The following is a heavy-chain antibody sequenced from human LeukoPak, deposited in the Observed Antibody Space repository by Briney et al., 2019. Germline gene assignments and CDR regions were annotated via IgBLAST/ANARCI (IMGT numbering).Heavy chain of an antibody. J-gene: IGHJ4*02. Sequence: GGSLRLSCAASGFTFSSYSMNWVRQAPGKGLEWVSPISSSSSYIYYADSVKGRFTISRDNAKNSLYLQMNSLRAEDTAVYYCARDLLGYCSSTSCYTGDYWGQGTLVTVSS. CDR2: ISSSSSYI. CDR3: ARDLLGYCSSTSCYTGDY. CDR1: GFTFSSYS. D-gene: IGHD2-2*02. V-gene: IGHV3-21*01.